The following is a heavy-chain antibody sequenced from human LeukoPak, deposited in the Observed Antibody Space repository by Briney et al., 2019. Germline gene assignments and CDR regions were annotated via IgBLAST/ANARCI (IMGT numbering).Heavy chain of an antibody. CDR2: ISGSGGST. Sequence: TGGSLRLSCAASGFTFSSYAMSWVRQAPGKGLEWVSAISGSGGSTYYADSVKGRFTISRDNSKNTLYLQMNSLRAEDTAVYYCAKDPATMVRGVPTYFDYWGQGTLVTVSS. CDR1: GFTFSSYA. D-gene: IGHD3-10*01. J-gene: IGHJ4*02. CDR3: AKDPATMVRGVPTYFDY. V-gene: IGHV3-23*01.